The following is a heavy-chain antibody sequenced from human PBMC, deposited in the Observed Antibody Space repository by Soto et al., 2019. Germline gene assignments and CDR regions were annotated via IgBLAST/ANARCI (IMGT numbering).Heavy chain of an antibody. CDR1: GFTFRSYG. D-gene: IGHD4-17*01. J-gene: IGHJ4*02. CDR2: ISYDGSNK. V-gene: IGHV3-30*03. CDR3: ARYAAEVTTFFDH. Sequence: GGSLRLSCAATGFTFRSYGMHWVRQAPGKGLEWVAIISYDGSNKYYADAGKGRFTISRDNAKKSLYLEMHSLRAEDTAVYYCARYAAEVTTFFDHWGQGTLVTVSS.